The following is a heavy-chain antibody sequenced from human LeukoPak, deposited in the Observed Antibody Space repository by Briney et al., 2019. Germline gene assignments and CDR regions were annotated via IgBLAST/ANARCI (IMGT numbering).Heavy chain of an antibody. V-gene: IGHV3-23*01. J-gene: IGHJ4*02. CDR3: AKQLGYCSDGSCYFPY. CDR2: ISATGGST. Sequence: GGSLRLSCAVSGFTFSNYAMSWVRQAPGKGLQWVSGISATGGSTYYADSVKGRFTVSRDRSQSSLYLQMNSLRVEDTAVYYCAKQLGYCSDGSCYFPYWGQGTLVTVSS. CDR1: GFTFSNYA. D-gene: IGHD2-15*01.